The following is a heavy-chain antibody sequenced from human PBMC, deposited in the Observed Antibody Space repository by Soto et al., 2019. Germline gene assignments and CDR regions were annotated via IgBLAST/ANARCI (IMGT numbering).Heavy chain of an antibody. Sequence: EVQLLESGGGFVQPGGSLRLSCAASGFTFNNYAMTWVRQAPGKGLEWVSAISGGGDTTSYADSVKGRFTVSRDGSKNTLYLQMSSLRAEDTALYYCAKGRGGSGSLTPRVDFWGQGPLVTVSS. J-gene: IGHJ4*02. V-gene: IGHV3-23*01. CDR1: GFTFNNYA. CDR3: AKGRGGSGSLTPRVDF. CDR2: ISGGGDTT. D-gene: IGHD3-10*01.